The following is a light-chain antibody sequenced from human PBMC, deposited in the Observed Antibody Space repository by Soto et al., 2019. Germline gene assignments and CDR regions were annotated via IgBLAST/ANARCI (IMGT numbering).Light chain of an antibody. J-gene: IGKJ4*01. V-gene: IGKV2-28*01. CDR2: LGS. CDR1: QSLLHTNGYNY. CDR3: MQALQTPLT. Sequence: DIVMTQTPLSLPVTPGEPASISCRSSQSLLHTNGYNYLDWYLQKPGQSPQLLISLGSDRASGVPDRFSGSGSGTEFTLKISRVEAEDVGVYYCMQALQTPLTFGGGTRWRSN.